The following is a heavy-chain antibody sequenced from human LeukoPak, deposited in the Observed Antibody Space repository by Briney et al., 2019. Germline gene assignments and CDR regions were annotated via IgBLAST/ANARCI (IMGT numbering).Heavy chain of an antibody. D-gene: IGHD3-10*01. Sequence: GGSLRLSCAASGFTFSSYAMHWVRQAPGKGLEWVAVISYDGSNKYYADSVKGRFTISRDNSKNTLYLQMNSLRAEDTAVYYCARDYFRWLGELLPDYWGQGTLVTVSS. J-gene: IGHJ4*02. CDR3: ARDYFRWLGELLPDY. CDR1: GFTFSSYA. V-gene: IGHV3-30*04. CDR2: ISYDGSNK.